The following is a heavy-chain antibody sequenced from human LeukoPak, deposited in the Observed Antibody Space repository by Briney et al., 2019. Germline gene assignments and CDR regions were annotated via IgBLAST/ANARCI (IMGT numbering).Heavy chain of an antibody. D-gene: IGHD6-19*01. J-gene: IGHJ4*02. CDR1: GFTFSGYS. CDR2: TWYDGNNK. Sequence: GGSLRLSSAAYGFTFSGYSMHWVPQAPGKGREGGAVTWYDGNNKLYADSVKGRFPISRDVSKNTLYLQMNSMRVEDTAVYYCVKSCSSGWTIFESWGQGTLVTVSS. CDR3: VKSCSSGWTIFES. V-gene: IGHV3-33*03.